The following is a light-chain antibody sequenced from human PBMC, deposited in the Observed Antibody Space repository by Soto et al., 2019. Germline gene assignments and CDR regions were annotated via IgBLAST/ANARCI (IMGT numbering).Light chain of an antibody. CDR3: QQLNSEPL. V-gene: IGKV1-9*01. Sequence: DSQLTQSPSFLSASVGDRVTITCRARQAISSYLAWYQQKPVKAPKLLIYAATTVQSGFPSRFSGSGAGTEFTLTSSSLQPEDFATYDWQQLNSEPLFGQGPKLEI. CDR2: AAT. J-gene: IGKJ2*01. CDR1: QAISSY.